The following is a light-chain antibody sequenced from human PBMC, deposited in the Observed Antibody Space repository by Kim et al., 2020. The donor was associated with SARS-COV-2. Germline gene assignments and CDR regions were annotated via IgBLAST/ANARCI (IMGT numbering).Light chain of an antibody. V-gene: IGLV1-47*01. Sequence: ELTQPPSASGTPGQGVTISCSGSHSNIGTNYVYWYQQLPGAAPKLLISRNSQRPSGVPDRFSGSRSDTAASLAISGLRSDDEGAYYCAAWDDSLSGWVFGRGTQLTVL. CDR3: AAWDDSLSGWV. CDR2: RNS. CDR1: HSNIGTNY. J-gene: IGLJ3*02.